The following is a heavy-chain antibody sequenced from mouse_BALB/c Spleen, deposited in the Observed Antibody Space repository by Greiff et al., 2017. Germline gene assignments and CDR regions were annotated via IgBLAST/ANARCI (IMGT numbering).Heavy chain of an antibody. CDR2: IWAGGST. J-gene: IGHJ3*01. CDR1: GFSLTSYG. Sequence: QVQLKESGPGLVAPSQSLSITCTVSGFSLTSYGVHWVRQPPGKGLEWLGVIWAGGSTNYNSALMSRLSISKDNSKSQVFLKMNSLQTDDTAMYYCASHRYGFAYWGQGTLVTVSA. V-gene: IGHV2-9*02. D-gene: IGHD2-14*01. CDR3: ASHRYGFAY.